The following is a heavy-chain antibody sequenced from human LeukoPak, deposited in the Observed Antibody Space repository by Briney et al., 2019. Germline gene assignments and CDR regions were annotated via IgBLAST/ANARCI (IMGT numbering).Heavy chain of an antibody. J-gene: IGHJ4*01. V-gene: IGHV3-74*01. CDR3: VRDNAYTFDY. D-gene: IGHD5-24*01. CDR2: INTNGDSA. CDR1: GFKFGSYW. Sequence: GGSLRLSCAVSGFKFGSYWMNWVRQVPGKGLMWVAHINTNGDSANYADSVKGRFTISRDNAKSTLSLQMNSLRAEDTAIYYCVRDNAYTFDYWGQGTLVTVSS.